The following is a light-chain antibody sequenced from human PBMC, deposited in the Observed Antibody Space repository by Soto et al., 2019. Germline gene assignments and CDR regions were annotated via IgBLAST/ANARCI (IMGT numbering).Light chain of an antibody. J-gene: IGLJ1*01. Sequence: QSVLTQPASVSGSPGQSITISCTGTSSDIGGYNYVSWSQQHPGKAPQLIIYEVSNRPSGVSNRFSGSKSGNTASLTISGLQAEDEADYYCSSYTSSSTYVFGTGTKVTVL. CDR2: EVS. CDR1: SSDIGGYNY. CDR3: SSYTSSSTYV. V-gene: IGLV2-14*01.